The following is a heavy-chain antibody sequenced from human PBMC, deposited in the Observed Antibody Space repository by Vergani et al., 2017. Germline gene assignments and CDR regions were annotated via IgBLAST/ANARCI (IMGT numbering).Heavy chain of an antibody. Sequence: QVQLVQSGAEVKKPGSSVKVSCKASGGTFSSYAISWVRQAPGHGLEWMGRIIPIFGTANYAQKFQGRVTITADESTSTAYMELSSLRSEDTAVYYCARAVDSSGWYGYYYYYYGMDVWGQGTTVTVSS. CDR2: IIPIFGTA. J-gene: IGHJ6*02. CDR3: ARAVDSSGWYGYYYYYYGMDV. CDR1: GGTFSSYA. V-gene: IGHV1-69*13. D-gene: IGHD6-19*01.